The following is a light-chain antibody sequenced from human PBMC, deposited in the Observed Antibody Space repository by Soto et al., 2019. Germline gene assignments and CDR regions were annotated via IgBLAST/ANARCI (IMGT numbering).Light chain of an antibody. J-gene: IGLJ1*01. Sequence: QSALTQPRSVSGSPGQSVTISCTGTSSDVGDYNYVSWYQQHPGKAPKLMIYDVGKRPSGVPDRFSGSKSGNTASLTISGFQAEDEADYYCCSYAGSYTVVVGTGTKVTVL. CDR2: DVG. CDR3: CSYAGSYTVV. CDR1: SSDVGDYNY. V-gene: IGLV2-11*01.